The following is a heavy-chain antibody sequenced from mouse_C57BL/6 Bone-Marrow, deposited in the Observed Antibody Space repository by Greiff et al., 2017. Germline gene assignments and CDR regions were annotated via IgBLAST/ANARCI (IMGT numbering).Heavy chain of an antibody. D-gene: IGHD1-1*01. V-gene: IGHV1-81*01. CDR1: GYTFTSYG. J-gene: IGHJ3*01. CDR3: ARSYCYVRGFAD. Sequence: QVQLQQSGAELVRPGASVKMSCKASGYTFTSYGISWVKQSPGTGLEWIGEIYPRSGNTYYNAQFKGKATLTADKSSSPAYMELRSLTSEDASFYFCARSYCYVRGFADWGQGTLVTVSA. CDR2: IYPRSGNT.